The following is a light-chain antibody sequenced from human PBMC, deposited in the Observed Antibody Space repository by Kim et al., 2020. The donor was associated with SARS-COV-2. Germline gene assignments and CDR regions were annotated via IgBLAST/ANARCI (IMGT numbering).Light chain of an antibody. J-gene: IGKJ2*01. V-gene: IGKV1-5*01. CDR3: QQYHSYST. Sequence: DIQMTQSPSTLSAPVGDRVTITCRASQSISSWLAWYQQKPGKAPKLLINDASRLESGVPSRFSGSGSGTEFTLTISSLQPDDFATYYCQQYHSYSTFGQGTELEI. CDR2: DAS. CDR1: QSISSW.